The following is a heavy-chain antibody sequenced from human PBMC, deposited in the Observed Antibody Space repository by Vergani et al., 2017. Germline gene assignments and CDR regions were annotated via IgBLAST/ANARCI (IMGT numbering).Heavy chain of an antibody. CDR2: IWYDGSNK. J-gene: IGHJ6*03. Sequence: QVQLVESGGGVVQPGRSLRLSCAASGFTFSSYGMHWVRQAPGKGLEWVAVIWYDGSNKYYADSVKGRFTISRDNSKNTLYLQMNSLRAEDTAVYYCAREGITIFGVVKYYMDVWGKXP. CDR1: GFTFSSYG. V-gene: IGHV3-33*01. CDR3: AREGITIFGVVKYYMDV. D-gene: IGHD3-3*01.